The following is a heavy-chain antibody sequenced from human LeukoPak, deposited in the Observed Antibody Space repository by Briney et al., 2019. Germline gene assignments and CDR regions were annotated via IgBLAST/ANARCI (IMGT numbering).Heavy chain of an antibody. CDR1: GFKFSDYS. CDR3: ARDYKYAFDN. D-gene: IGHD5-24*01. CDR2: IGIDSGNT. V-gene: IGHV3-48*01. Sequence: PGGSLRLSCAASGFKFSDYSMNWVRQVPGKGLEWISYIGIDSGNTNYADSVKGRFTISGDKAKNSLYLQMNSLRAEDTAVYYCARDYKYAFDNWGQGTLVTVSS. J-gene: IGHJ4*02.